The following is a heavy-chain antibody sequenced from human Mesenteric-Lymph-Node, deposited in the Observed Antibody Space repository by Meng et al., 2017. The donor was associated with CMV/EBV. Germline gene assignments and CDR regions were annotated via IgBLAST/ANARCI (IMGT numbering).Heavy chain of an antibody. CDR1: GGSIRSYY. V-gene: IGHV4-59*01. J-gene: IGHJ6*02. D-gene: IGHD3-3*01. Sequence: SETLSLTCTVSGGSIRSYYWSWIRQPPGKGLEWIGYIYYSGSTNYNPSLKSRVTISVDTSKNQFSLKLSSVTAADTAVYYCARLPPPNYDFWSGYTHYYYGMDVWGQGTTVTVSS. CDR2: IYYSGST. CDR3: ARLPPPNYDFWSGYTHYYYGMDV.